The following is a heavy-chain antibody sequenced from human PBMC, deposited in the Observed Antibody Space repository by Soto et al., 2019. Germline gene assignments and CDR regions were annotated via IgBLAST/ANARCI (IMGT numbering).Heavy chain of an antibody. CDR1: GYTFTGYY. V-gene: IGHV1-2*04. Sequence: ASVKVSCKASGYTFTGYYMHWVRQAPGQGLEWMGWINPNSGGTNYAQKFQGWVTMTRDTSISTAYMELGRLRSDDTAVYYCARGTCSGGSCHYYYYMDVWGKGTTVTVSS. J-gene: IGHJ6*03. CDR2: INPNSGGT. CDR3: ARGTCSGGSCHYYYYMDV. D-gene: IGHD2-15*01.